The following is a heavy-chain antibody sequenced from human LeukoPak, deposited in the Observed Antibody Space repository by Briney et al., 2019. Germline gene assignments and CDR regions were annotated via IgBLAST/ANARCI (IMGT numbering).Heavy chain of an antibody. J-gene: IGHJ5*02. CDR3: AKAFGLGYCSSTSCSPDWFDP. V-gene: IGHV3-23*01. CDR1: GFTFTNAW. D-gene: IGHD2-2*01. CDR2: ISGSGGST. Sequence: GGSLRLSCAASGFTFTNAWMSWVRQAPGKGLEWVSAISGSGGSTYYADSVKGRFTISRDNSKNTLYLQMNSLRAEDTAVYYCAKAFGLGYCSSTSCSPDWFDPWGQETLVTVSS.